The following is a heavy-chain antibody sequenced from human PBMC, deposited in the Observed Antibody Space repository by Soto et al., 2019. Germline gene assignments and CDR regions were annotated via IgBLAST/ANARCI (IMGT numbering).Heavy chain of an antibody. CDR1: GFTVTDSY. CDR2: ISNSGNTI. V-gene: IGHV3-11*01. Sequence: GGSLRLSCAGSGFTVTDSYMTWLRQAPGKAPEWISYISNSGNTIYFAASVKGRFTLSRDSATNSLHLHMTSLRDEDTAVYYCVRIPDKAIQLWSEYFFDNWGQGTLVTV. D-gene: IGHD2-21*01. CDR3: VRIPDKAIQLWSEYFFDN. J-gene: IGHJ4*02.